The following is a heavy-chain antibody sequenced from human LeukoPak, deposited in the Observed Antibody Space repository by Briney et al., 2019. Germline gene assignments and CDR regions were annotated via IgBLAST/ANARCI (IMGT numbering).Heavy chain of an antibody. V-gene: IGHV4-59*01. J-gene: IGHJ6*03. CDR2: IYYSGST. CDR3: ARGRDPYYYYYMDV. CDR1: GGSISSYY. Sequence: SETLSLTCTVSGGSISSYYRSWIRQPPGKGLEWIGYIYYSGSTNYNPSLKSRVTISVDTSKNQFSLKLSSVTAADTAVYYCARGRDPYYYYYMDVWGKGTTVTISS.